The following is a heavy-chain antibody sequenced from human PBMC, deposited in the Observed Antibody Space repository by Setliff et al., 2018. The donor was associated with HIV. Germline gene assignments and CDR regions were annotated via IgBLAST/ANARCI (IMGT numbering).Heavy chain of an antibody. Sequence: SETLSLTCTVSGGSVSTGNYYWNWIRLPPGKGLEWIGYIFYSGSTNYNPSLKSRVTISVDTSKNQFYLRLNSVTAADTAIYYCTRRGADSYYPRPLDVWGKGTTVTVSS. CDR3: TRRGADSYYPRPLDV. J-gene: IGHJ6*04. V-gene: IGHV4-61*01. CDR2: IFYSGST. D-gene: IGHD3-10*01. CDR1: GGSVSTGNYY.